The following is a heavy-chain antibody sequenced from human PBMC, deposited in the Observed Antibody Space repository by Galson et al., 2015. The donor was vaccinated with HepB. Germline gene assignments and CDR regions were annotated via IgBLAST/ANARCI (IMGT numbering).Heavy chain of an antibody. CDR2: ISYDGSNK. V-gene: IGHV3-30-3*01. D-gene: IGHD3-3*01. CDR1: GFTFSSYA. J-gene: IGHJ6*02. CDR3: ARDLLEWLSPHDMDV. Sequence: SLRLSCAASGFTFSSYAMHWVRQAPGKGLEWVAVISYDGSNKYYADSVKGRFTISRDNSKDTLYLQMNSLRAEDTAVYYCARDLLEWLSPHDMDVWGQGTTVTVSS.